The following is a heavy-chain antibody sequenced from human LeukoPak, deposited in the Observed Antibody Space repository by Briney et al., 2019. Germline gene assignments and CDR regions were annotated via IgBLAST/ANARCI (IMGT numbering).Heavy chain of an antibody. V-gene: IGHV4-39*01. CDR2: IYYSGST. Sequence: SETLSLTCAVSGGSISSSNWWSWVRQPPGKGLEWIGSIYYSGSTYYNPSLKSRVTISVDTSKNQFSLKLRSVTAADTAVYYCARHDTGYCSSTSCYFVYWGQGTLVTVSS. CDR3: ARHDTGYCSSTSCYFVY. J-gene: IGHJ4*02. CDR1: GGSISSSNW. D-gene: IGHD2-2*01.